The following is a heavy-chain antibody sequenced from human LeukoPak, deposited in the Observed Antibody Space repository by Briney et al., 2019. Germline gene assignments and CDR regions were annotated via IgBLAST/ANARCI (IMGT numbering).Heavy chain of an antibody. V-gene: IGHV4-39*01. J-gene: IGHJ4*02. CDR2: IYYSGST. Sequence: SETLSLTCTVSGRSISSSSYYWGCIRQPPGKGLEWIGSIYYSGSTYYNPSLKSRVTISADTSKNQFSLKLSSVTAADTAVYYCARRVLLGYCGSTSCSFDYWGQGTLVTVSS. CDR1: GRSISSSSYY. D-gene: IGHD2-2*01. CDR3: ARRVLLGYCGSTSCSFDY.